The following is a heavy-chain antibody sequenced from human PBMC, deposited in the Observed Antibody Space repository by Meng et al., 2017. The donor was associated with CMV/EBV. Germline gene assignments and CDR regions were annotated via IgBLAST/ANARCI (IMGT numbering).Heavy chain of an antibody. CDR3: ARDAYYDFWSGSISWFDP. CDR2: INPSGGST. Sequence: TYTGYNMRWGRQATGQGLEWMGIINPSGGSTSYAQKFRGRVTMTRDTSTSTVYMELSSLRSEDTAVYYCARDAYYDFWSGSISWFDPWGQGTLVTVSS. CDR1: TYTGYN. V-gene: IGHV1-46*01. J-gene: IGHJ5*02. D-gene: IGHD3-3*01.